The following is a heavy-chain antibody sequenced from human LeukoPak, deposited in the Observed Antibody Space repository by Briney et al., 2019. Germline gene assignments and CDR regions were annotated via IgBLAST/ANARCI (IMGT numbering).Heavy chain of an antibody. CDR3: AKVRWDNSGWYYLDS. Sequence: GGSLRLSCAASGFSFKDYNMHWVRQAPGKGLEWVAVITYDGGNEYYTDSVKGRFTIYRDNSKSTLYLQMNSLRAEDTAVYYCAKVRWDNSGWYYLDSWGQGTLVTVSS. J-gene: IGHJ4*02. CDR1: GFSFKDYN. V-gene: IGHV3-30*18. CDR2: ITYDGGNE. D-gene: IGHD6-19*01.